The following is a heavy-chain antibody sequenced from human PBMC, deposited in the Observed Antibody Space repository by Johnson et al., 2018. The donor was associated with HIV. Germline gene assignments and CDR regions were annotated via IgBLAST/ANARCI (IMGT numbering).Heavy chain of an antibody. CDR3: TRGSPYDAFDI. V-gene: IGHV3-66*03. Sequence: VQLVESGGGLIQPGGSLRLSCAASGFTVSSNYMSWVRQAPGKGLEWVSVIYSGGTTHYADSVKGRSTISRDNSKNTLYLQMNSLRAEDTAVYYCTRGSPYDAFDIWGQGTMVTVSS. CDR2: IYSGGTT. CDR1: GFTVSSNY. J-gene: IGHJ3*02.